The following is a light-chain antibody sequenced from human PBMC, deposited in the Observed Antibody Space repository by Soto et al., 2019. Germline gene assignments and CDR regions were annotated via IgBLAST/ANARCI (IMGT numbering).Light chain of an antibody. Sequence: EIVLTQSPGTLSLSPGERATLSCRASQPFSSSYLAWYQQKPGQAPRLLMYGASSRASGVPDRFSGSGSGTDFTLTISRLEPEDFAVYYCQQYGSSLSTFGQGTKVEIK. CDR2: GAS. CDR1: QPFSSSY. CDR3: QQYGSSLST. J-gene: IGKJ1*01. V-gene: IGKV3-20*01.